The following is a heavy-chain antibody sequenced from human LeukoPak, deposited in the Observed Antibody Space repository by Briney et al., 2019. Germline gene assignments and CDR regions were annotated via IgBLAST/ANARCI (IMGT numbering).Heavy chain of an antibody. D-gene: IGHD1-26*01. J-gene: IGHJ4*02. CDR3: ARRVALVGATGPYDY. Sequence: PSETLSLTCTVSGGSISSSSYYWGWIRQPPGKGLEWIGSIYYSGSTYYNPSLKSRVTISVDTSKNQFSLKLSPVTAADTAVYYCARRVALVGATGPYDYWGQGTLVTVSS. CDR1: GGSISSSSYY. CDR2: IYYSGST. V-gene: IGHV4-39*07.